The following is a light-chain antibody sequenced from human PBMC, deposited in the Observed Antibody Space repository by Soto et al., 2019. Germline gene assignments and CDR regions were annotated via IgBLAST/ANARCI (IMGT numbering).Light chain of an antibody. J-gene: IGLJ1*01. CDR3: QAWDGTTYV. Sequence: SYELTQPPSVSVSPGQTATITCSGDRVGDKYACWYQQKSGQSPVLVISQDNKRPSGIPERFSGSNSGNTATLIIRGTQAMDEADYYCQAWDGTTYVFGTGTKLTVL. V-gene: IGLV3-1*01. CDR1: RVGDKY. CDR2: QDN.